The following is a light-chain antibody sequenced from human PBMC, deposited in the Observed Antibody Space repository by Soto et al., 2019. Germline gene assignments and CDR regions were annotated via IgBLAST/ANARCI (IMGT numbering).Light chain of an antibody. CDR2: DVS. CDR3: SSYTSSSTLGV. V-gene: IGLV2-14*01. J-gene: IGLJ1*01. CDR1: SSDVGGYNY. Sequence: QSALTQPASVSGSPGQSITISCTGTSSDVGGYNYVSWYQQHPGKAPKLMIYDVSNWPSGVSNRFSGSKSGNTASVTISGLQAEDEADYYCSSYTSSSTLGVFGTGTKLTVL.